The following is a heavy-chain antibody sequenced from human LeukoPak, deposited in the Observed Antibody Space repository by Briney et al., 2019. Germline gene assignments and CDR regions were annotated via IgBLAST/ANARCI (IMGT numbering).Heavy chain of an antibody. Sequence: GASVTVSCTASGYTFTSYGISWVRQAPGQGLEWMGWISAYNGNTNYAQKLQGRVTMTTDTSTSTAYMELRSLRSDDTAVYYCAREGQWLVLRGMDVWGQGTTVTVSS. CDR1: GYTFTSYG. CDR3: AREGQWLVLRGMDV. D-gene: IGHD6-19*01. V-gene: IGHV1-18*01. CDR2: ISAYNGNT. J-gene: IGHJ6*02.